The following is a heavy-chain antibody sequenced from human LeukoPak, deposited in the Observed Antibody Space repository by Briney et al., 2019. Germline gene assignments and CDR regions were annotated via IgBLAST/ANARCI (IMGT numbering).Heavy chain of an antibody. V-gene: IGHV4-59*05. D-gene: IGHD1-20*01. J-gene: IGHJ4*02. CDR2: IYYIGST. CDR1: GFTFSSYAMH. CDR3: ARLLYNWNGADY. Sequence: GSLRLSCSASGFTFSSYAMHWVRQAPGKGLEWIGSIYYIGSTYYNSSLKSRVTISVDTSKNQFSLKLSSVTAADTAMYYCARLLYNWNGADYWGQGTLVTVSS.